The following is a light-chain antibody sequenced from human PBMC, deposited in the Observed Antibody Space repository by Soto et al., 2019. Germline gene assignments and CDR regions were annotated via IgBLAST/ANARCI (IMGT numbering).Light chain of an antibody. Sequence: QSALTQPASVSGSPGQSITISCTGTSSDVGAYNRVSWYQQHSGKAPKLMIYEVSNRPSGVSNRFSGSKSGNTASLTISGLQAEDEADSYCLSYTPSSSYVFGTGTKLTVL. CDR3: LSYTPSSSYV. J-gene: IGLJ1*01. V-gene: IGLV2-14*01. CDR2: EVS. CDR1: SSDVGAYNR.